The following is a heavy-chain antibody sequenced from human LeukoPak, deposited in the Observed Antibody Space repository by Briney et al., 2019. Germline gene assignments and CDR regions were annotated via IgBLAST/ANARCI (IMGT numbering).Heavy chain of an antibody. Sequence: ASVKVSCKASGYTFTSYAMHWVRQAPGQRLEWMGWINAGNGNTKYSQEFQGRVTITRDTSASTAYMELSSLRSEDMAVYYCARAFYGSVSYYWFDPWGQGTLVTVSS. J-gene: IGHJ5*02. D-gene: IGHD3-10*01. CDR2: INAGNGNT. V-gene: IGHV1-3*03. CDR1: GYTFTSYA. CDR3: ARAFYGSVSYYWFDP.